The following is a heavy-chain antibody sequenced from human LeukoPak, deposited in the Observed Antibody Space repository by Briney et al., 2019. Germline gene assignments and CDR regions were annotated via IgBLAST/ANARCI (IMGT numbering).Heavy chain of an antibody. Sequence: SETLSLTCAVYGRSFSGYYWSCIRQPPGKGLEWIGEINHSGSTNYNPSLKSRVTISVDTSKNQFSLKLSSVTAADTAVYYCARAPRSGDYVWGSYRYPSYFDYWGQGTLVTVSS. V-gene: IGHV4-34*01. CDR2: INHSGST. CDR3: ARAPRSGDYVWGSYRYPSYFDY. CDR1: GRSFSGYY. J-gene: IGHJ4*02. D-gene: IGHD3-16*02.